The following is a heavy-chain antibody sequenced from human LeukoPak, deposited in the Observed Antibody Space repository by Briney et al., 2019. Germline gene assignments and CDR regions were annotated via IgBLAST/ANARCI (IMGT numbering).Heavy chain of an antibody. J-gene: IGHJ4*02. Sequence: GGSLRLSCAASGFTFSSYEMNWVRQAPGKGLEWVSYISSSGSTIYYADSVKGRFTISRDNAKNSLYLQMNSLRAEDTAVYYCARGYYDTLTGPLDYWGQGTLVTVSS. V-gene: IGHV3-48*03. CDR2: ISSSGSTI. CDR3: ARGYYDTLTGPLDY. CDR1: GFTFSSYE. D-gene: IGHD3-9*01.